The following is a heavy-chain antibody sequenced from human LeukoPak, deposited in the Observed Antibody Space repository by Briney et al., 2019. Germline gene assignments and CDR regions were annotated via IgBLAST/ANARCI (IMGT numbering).Heavy chain of an antibody. V-gene: IGHV1-8*03. CDR2: MNPNSGNT. J-gene: IGHJ4*02. D-gene: IGHD3-3*01. CDR1: GYTFTSYD. CDR3: ARDPTEDFWSGFYSYFDF. Sequence: ASVKVSCKASGYTFTSYDINWVRQATGQGLEWMGWMNPNSGNTGYAQKFQGRVTITRNTSISTAYMELSSLRSDDTAVYYCARDPTEDFWSGFYSYFDFWGQGTLVTVSS.